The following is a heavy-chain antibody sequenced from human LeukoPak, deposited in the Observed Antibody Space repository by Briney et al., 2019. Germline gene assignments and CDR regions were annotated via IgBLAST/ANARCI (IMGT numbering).Heavy chain of an antibody. Sequence: GGSLRLSCAASGFTFRDYYMSWIRQAPGKGLEWVSYISSGGSTTYYADSVRGRFTISRDNAKNSLYLQMNSLRAEDTAVFYCAGFRGSGLRFEYYFDYWGQGTLLTVSS. CDR3: AGFRGSGLRFEYYFDY. CDR1: GFTFRDYY. V-gene: IGHV3-11*01. J-gene: IGHJ4*02. CDR2: ISSGGSTT. D-gene: IGHD3-22*01.